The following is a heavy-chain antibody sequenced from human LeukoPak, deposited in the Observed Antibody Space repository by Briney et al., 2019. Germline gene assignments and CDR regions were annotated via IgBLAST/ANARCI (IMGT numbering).Heavy chain of an antibody. D-gene: IGHD5-24*01. J-gene: IGHJ3*02. Sequence: SENLSLTCTVSGDSISSGTYYWGWIRQPPGKGLEWIGCIYYSGNTYYSPSLKSRVTISVDTSNNQFSLKLNSVTAADTAVYYCARDRGEMATIGAFDIWGPGTMVTVSS. CDR3: ARDRGEMATIGAFDI. CDR1: GDSISSGTYY. CDR2: IYYSGNT. V-gene: IGHV4-39*07.